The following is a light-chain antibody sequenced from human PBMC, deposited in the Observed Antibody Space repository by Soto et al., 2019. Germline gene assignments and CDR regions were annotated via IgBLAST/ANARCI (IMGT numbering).Light chain of an antibody. CDR1: QSISNS. CDR3: RQYVSYPVT. V-gene: IGKV1-5*03. Sequence: DSQMTQSPSTLSASVGDRVTITCRASQSISNSLAWYQQKPGKAPNLLIYKASSLETGVPSRFSGSGSGTEFTLTISSLQPGDVATYYCRQYVSYPVTFGGGTKVEMK. CDR2: KAS. J-gene: IGKJ4*01.